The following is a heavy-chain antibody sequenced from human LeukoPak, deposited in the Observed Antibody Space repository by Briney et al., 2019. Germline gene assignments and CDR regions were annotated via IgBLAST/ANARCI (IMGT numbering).Heavy chain of an antibody. CDR3: ASLDVRMATDY. D-gene: IGHD5-24*01. CDR2: INPSGGST. CDR1: GYTFTSYY. J-gene: IGHJ4*02. V-gene: IGHV1-46*01. Sequence: ASVKVSCKASGYTFTSYYMHWVRQAPGQGLEWMGIINPSGGSTSYAQKFQGRVTMTRDMSTSTVYMELSSLRSEDTAVDCCASLDVRMATDYWGQGTLVTVSS.